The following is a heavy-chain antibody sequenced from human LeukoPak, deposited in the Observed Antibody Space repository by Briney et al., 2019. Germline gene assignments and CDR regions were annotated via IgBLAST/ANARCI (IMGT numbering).Heavy chain of an antibody. J-gene: IGHJ3*02. Sequence: GEALKISCKGPGYSFTSYWIGWVPQLPGKGLEWMGIIYPGDSDTRYSPPFQGQVTISADKSISTAYLQRSSPKASDTAMYYCARQGYDYVWGSYRSDAFDIWGQGTMVTVSS. CDR2: IYPGDSDT. D-gene: IGHD3-16*02. CDR1: GYSFTSYW. V-gene: IGHV5-51*01. CDR3: ARQGYDYVWGSYRSDAFDI.